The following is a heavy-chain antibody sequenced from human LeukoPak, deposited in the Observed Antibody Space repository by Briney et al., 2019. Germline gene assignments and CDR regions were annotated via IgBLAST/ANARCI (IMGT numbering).Heavy chain of an antibody. D-gene: IGHD3-16*02. CDR2: ISNNGDSI. CDR1: GFTFRSYE. J-gene: IGHJ4*02. V-gene: IGHV3-48*03. CDR3: ARSEARFMLS. Sequence: GGSLRLSCAASGFTFRSYEMNWVRQAPGKGLEWVSFISNNGDSIYYADSVKGRFTISRDNAKNSLFLQMNSLRAEDTAVYYCARSEARFMLSWGQGTLVTVSS.